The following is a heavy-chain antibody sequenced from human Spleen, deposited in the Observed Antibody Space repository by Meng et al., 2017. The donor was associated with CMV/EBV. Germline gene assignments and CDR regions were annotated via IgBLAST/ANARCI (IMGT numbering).Heavy chain of an antibody. D-gene: IGHD1-26*01. CDR1: GYTFTGYY. V-gene: IGHV1-2*02. J-gene: IGHJ3*02. Sequence: ASVKVSCKASGYTFTGYYMHWVRQAPGQGLEWMGWINPNSGGTNYAQKFQGRVTMTRDTSISTAYMELSSLRSEDTAVYYCAREMGGSYRRDAFDIWGQGTMVTVSS. CDR3: AREMGGSYRRDAFDI. CDR2: INPNSGGT.